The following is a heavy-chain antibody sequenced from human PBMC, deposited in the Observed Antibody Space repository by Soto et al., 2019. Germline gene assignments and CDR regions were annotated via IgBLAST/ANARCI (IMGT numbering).Heavy chain of an antibody. V-gene: IGHV4-34*01. CDR2: INHSGST. CDR1: GGSFSGYY. CDR3: ARGLRGLSWNYSHPSKNYYYGMDV. Sequence: ASETLSLTCAVYGGSFSGYYWSWIRQPPGKGLEWIGEINHSGSTNYNPSLKSRVTISVDTSKNQFSLKLSSVTAADTAVYYCARGLRGLSWNYSHPSKNYYYGMDVWGQGTTVTVSS. J-gene: IGHJ6*02. D-gene: IGHD1-7*01.